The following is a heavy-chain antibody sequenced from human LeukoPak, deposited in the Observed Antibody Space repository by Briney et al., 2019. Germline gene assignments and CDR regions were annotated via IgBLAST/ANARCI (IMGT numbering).Heavy chain of an antibody. V-gene: IGHV4-34*01. D-gene: IGHD3-10*01. J-gene: IGHJ4*02. Sequence: PSETLSLTCAVYGGSFSGYYWSWIRQPPGKGLEWIGEINHSGSTNYNPSLKSRVTISVDTSKNQFSLKLSSVTAADTAVYYCARKWFGLYYFDYWGQGTLVTVSS. CDR2: INHSGST. CDR1: GGSFSGYY. CDR3: ARKWFGLYYFDY.